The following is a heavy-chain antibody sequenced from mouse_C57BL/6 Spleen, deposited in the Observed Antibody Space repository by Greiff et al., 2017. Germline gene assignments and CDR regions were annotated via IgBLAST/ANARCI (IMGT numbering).Heavy chain of an antibody. CDR3: ARHEEGGSNYGYFDV. CDR1: GYTFTEYT. CDR2: FYPGSGSI. J-gene: IGHJ1*03. D-gene: IGHD1-1*01. V-gene: IGHV1-62-2*01. Sequence: QVHVKQSGAELVKPGASVKLSCKASGYTFTEYTIHWVKQRSGQGLEWIGWFYPGSGSIKYNEKFKDKATLTADKSSSTVYMELSRLTSEDSAVYFCARHEEGGSNYGYFDVWGTGTTVTVSS.